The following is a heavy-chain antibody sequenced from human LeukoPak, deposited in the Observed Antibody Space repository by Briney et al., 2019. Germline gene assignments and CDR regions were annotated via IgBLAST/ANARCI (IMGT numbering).Heavy chain of an antibody. CDR3: ARHPFNYYYYMDV. CDR2: IYYSGST. Sequence: SETLSLTCTVSGGSISSNNYYWGWLRQPPGMGLEWIATIYYSGSTYYNPSLKSRVTISVDTSKNQFSLKLSSVTAADTAVYYCARHPFNYYYYMDVWGKGTTGTVSS. CDR1: GGSISSNNYY. V-gene: IGHV4-39*01. J-gene: IGHJ6*03.